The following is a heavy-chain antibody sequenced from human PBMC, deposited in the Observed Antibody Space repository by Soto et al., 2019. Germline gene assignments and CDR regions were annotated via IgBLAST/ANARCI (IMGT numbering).Heavy chain of an antibody. CDR2: FDPDEAET. J-gene: IGHJ5*02. D-gene: IGHD4-17*01. V-gene: IGHV1-24*01. CDR3: TTYHGDYNFDH. Sequence: QVQLVQSGAEVKKPGASVKVSCKVSGYTLNEVAMHWVRQAPGKGLEWLGGFDPDEAETIYAQHFQGRVTMTEDTSTDTVYMEWSSLSSEDTALYFGTTYHGDYNFDHWGQGTLVTVSS. CDR1: GYTLNEVA.